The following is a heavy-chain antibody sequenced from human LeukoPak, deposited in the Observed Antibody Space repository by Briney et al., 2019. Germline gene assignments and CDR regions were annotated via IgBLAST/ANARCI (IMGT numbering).Heavy chain of an antibody. CDR1: GYTFTSYD. D-gene: IGHD6-13*01. V-gene: IGHV1-8*01. J-gene: IGHJ4*02. CDR2: MNPNSGNT. CDR3: VRRRYSSNWYYFDY. Sequence: ASVKVSCKASGYTFTSYDINWVRQATGQGLEWTGWMNPNSGNTGYVQKFQGRVTMTRNTTISTAYMGLSSLRSEDTAVYYCVRRRYSSNWYYFDYWGQGTLVTVSS.